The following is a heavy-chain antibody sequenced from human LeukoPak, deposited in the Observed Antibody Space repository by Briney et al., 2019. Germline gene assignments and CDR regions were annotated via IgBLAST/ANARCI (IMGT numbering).Heavy chain of an antibody. V-gene: IGHV1-2*06. CDR3: ARGSGWADFDY. CDR2: INPNSGGT. J-gene: IGHJ4*02. CDR1: GYTFTGYY. Sequence: ASVKVSCKASGYTFTGYYMHWVRQAPGQGLEWMGRINPNSGGTNYAQKFQGRVAMIRGTSISTAYMELSRLRSDNTAVYYCARGSGWADFDYWGQGTLVTVSS. D-gene: IGHD6-19*01.